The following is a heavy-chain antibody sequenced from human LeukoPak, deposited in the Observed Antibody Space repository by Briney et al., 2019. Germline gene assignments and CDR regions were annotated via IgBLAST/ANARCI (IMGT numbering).Heavy chain of an antibody. CDR1: GFTFSSYA. V-gene: IGHV3-23*01. CDR2: ISGSGGST. J-gene: IGHJ5*02. CDR3: AKDVVDSSSWYSSWFDP. Sequence: GGSLRLSCVASGFTFSSYAMSWVRQAPGKGLEWVSAISGSGGSTYYADSVKGRFTISRDNSKNTLYLQMNSLRAEDTAVYYCAKDVVDSSSWYSSWFDPWGQGTLVTVSS. D-gene: IGHD6-13*01.